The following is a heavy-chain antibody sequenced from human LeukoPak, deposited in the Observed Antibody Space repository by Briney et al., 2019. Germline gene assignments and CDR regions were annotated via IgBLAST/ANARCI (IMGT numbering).Heavy chain of an antibody. CDR1: GGTFSSYA. V-gene: IGHV1-69*04. D-gene: IGHD3-22*01. J-gene: IGHJ4*02. CDR3: ARDNSYYDSSGYTDY. CDR2: IIPILGIA. Sequence: GASVTVSCKASGGTFSSYAISWVRQAPGQGLEWMGRIIPILGIANYAQKFQGRVTITADKSTSTAYMELSSLRSEDTAVYYCARDNSYYDSSGYTDYWGQGTLVTVSS.